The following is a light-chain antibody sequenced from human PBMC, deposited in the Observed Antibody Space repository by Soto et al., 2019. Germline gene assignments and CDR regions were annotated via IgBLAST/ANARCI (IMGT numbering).Light chain of an antibody. Sequence: ELVLTRSPGTLSLSPGERATLSCRASQSVTSSYLAWLQQKPDQSPRLLIYGASSRATRIPDRFSGSGSGTDFALTISRLESDGSAVYICKEYGRSPTTFGGGTKVDIK. CDR3: KEYGRSPTT. J-gene: IGKJ4*02. V-gene: IGKV3-20*01. CDR1: QSVTSSY. CDR2: GAS.